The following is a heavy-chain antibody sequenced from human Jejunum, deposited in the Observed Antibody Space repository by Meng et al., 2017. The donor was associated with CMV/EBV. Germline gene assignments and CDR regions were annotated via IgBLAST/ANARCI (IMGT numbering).Heavy chain of an antibody. D-gene: IGHD6-13*01. J-gene: IGHJ4*02. CDR1: GFTFSSSA. Sequence: SGFTFSSSAMHWVRQAPGKGLEWVAVIPFDGNNEHYADSVKGRFTISRDNSKNTLYLQVNSLRPEDTSVYYCARGTGSGSWLIDSWGQGTLVTVSS. CDR3: ARGTGSGSWLIDS. V-gene: IGHV3-30*04. CDR2: IPFDGNNE.